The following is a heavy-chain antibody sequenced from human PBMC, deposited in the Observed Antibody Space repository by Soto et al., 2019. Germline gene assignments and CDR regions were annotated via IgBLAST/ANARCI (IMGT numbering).Heavy chain of an antibody. D-gene: IGHD5-18*01. CDR2: INHSGIT. CDR1: SGSLTDHY. CDR3: ARGKPSGYRFGPRNFFYYGMDV. V-gene: IGHV4-34*01. Sequence: SETLSLTCGVFSGSLTDHYWTWIRQTPGKGLEWIGEINHSGITDYNPSLKSRVTLSLDTSKNQFSLKVTALTAADTAVYYCARGKPSGYRFGPRNFFYYGMDVWGPGTTVTVSS. J-gene: IGHJ6*02.